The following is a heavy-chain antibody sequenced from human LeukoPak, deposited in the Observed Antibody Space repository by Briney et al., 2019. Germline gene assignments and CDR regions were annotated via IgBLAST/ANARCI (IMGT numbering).Heavy chain of an antibody. Sequence: SETLSLTCAVYGGSFSGYYWSWIRQPPGKGLEWIGEINHSGSTNYNPSLKSRVTISVDTSKNQFSLKLSSVTAADTAVYYCASMAARRYYYYYYMDVRGKGTTVTVSS. CDR1: GGSFSGYY. J-gene: IGHJ6*03. CDR3: ASMAARRYYYYYYMDV. V-gene: IGHV4-34*01. D-gene: IGHD6-6*01. CDR2: INHSGST.